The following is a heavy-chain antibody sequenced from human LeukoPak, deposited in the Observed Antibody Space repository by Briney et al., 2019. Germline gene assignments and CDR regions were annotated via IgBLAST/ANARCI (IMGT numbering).Heavy chain of an antibody. CDR3: ARGQYSSSWYVYYYYYYYMDV. CDR2: IKQDGSEK. D-gene: IGHD6-13*01. V-gene: IGHV3-7*01. Sequence: GGSLRLSCAASGFTFSSYWMSWVRQAPGKGLEWVANIKQDGSEKYYVDSVKGRFTISRDNAKNSLYLQMNSLRAEDTAVYYCARGQYSSSWYVYYYYYYYMDVWGKGTTVTISS. J-gene: IGHJ6*03. CDR1: GFTFSSYW.